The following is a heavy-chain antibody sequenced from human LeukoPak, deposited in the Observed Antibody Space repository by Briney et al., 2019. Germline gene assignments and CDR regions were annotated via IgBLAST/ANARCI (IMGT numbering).Heavy chain of an antibody. J-gene: IGHJ4*02. D-gene: IGHD4-17*01. CDR3: AREDSTTGTTGD. V-gene: IGHV3-23*01. CDR1: GFTFINYA. Sequence: GGSLRLSCAVSGFTFINYAMSWVRQAPGKGLEWVAVICGSGGSTYYGDSVKGRFTVSRDSSENTLYLQMNSLRAEDTAVYYCAREDSTTGTTGDWGQGTLVTVSS. CDR2: ICGSGGST.